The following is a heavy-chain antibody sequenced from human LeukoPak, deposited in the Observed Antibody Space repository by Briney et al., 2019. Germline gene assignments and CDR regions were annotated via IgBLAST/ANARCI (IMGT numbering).Heavy chain of an antibody. D-gene: IGHD6-13*01. Sequence: PGGSLRLSCAASGFAFSGYSMNWVRQAPGKGVEWVSSISTTSDYIHYADSLKGRVAISRDNAKNSLYLQMNSLRAEDTAIYYCARGGIYSQGFDYWGQGSLVTVSS. CDR1: GFAFSGYS. V-gene: IGHV3-21*01. CDR3: ARGGIYSQGFDY. CDR2: ISTTSDYI. J-gene: IGHJ4*02.